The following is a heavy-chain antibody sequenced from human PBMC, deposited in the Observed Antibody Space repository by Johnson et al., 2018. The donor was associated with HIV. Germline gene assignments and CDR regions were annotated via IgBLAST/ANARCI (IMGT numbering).Heavy chain of an antibody. Sequence: VQLVESGGGLVKPGGSQRLSCAASGFTFSSYWMHWVRQAPGKGLVWVSRINSDGSSTSYADSVKGRFTISRDNAKNTLYLQMNSLRDEDMAVYYCARGALGSFDIWGQGTMVTVSA. V-gene: IGHV3-74*02. CDR3: ARGALGSFDI. CDR1: GFTFSSYW. D-gene: IGHD3-10*01. CDR2: INSDGSST. J-gene: IGHJ3*02.